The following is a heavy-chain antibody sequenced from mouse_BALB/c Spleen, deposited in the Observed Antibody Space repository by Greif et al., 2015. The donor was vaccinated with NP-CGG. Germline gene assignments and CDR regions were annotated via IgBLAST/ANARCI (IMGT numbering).Heavy chain of an antibody. CDR3: ARGEYDAY. CDR2: ISSGGSYT. V-gene: IGHV5-6*02. Sequence: EVKLVESGGDLVKPGGSLKLSCAASGFTFSSYGMSWVRQTPDKRLEWVATISSGGSYTYYPDCVKGRFTISRDNAKNTLYLQMSSLKSEDTAMYYCARGEYDAYWGQGTLVTVSA. D-gene: IGHD2-10*02. CDR1: GFTFSSYG. J-gene: IGHJ3*01.